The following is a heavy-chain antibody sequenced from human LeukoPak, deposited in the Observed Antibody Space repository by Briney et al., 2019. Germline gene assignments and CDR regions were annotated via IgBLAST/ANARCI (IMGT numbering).Heavy chain of an antibody. Sequence: SETLSLTCTISDVSIRSYYWGWIRQPPGKGLEWIGYIYCSGSTNQNPSLKSRVSISVDTSKNQFSLKLSSVTAADTAVYYCARGGPDVEMATTIDYWGQGTLVTVSS. CDR2: IYCSGST. V-gene: IGHV4-59*01. CDR1: DVSIRSYY. CDR3: ARGGPDVEMATTIDY. J-gene: IGHJ4*02. D-gene: IGHD5-24*01.